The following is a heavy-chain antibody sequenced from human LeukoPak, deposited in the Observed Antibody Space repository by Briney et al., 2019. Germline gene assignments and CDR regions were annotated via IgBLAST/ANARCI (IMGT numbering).Heavy chain of an antibody. CDR3: AKDSGGSYLVSEIDY. Sequence: GGSLRLTCAASGFTFSSSGMHWVRQAPGKWLEWVAFIRFDGVNEYYADSMKGRFTISRDNSKSTLYLQMSSLRPEDTAIYYCAKDSGGSYLVSEIDYWGQGTLVTVSS. V-gene: IGHV3-30*02. D-gene: IGHD3-16*02. CDR1: GFTFSSSG. J-gene: IGHJ4*02. CDR2: IRFDGVNE.